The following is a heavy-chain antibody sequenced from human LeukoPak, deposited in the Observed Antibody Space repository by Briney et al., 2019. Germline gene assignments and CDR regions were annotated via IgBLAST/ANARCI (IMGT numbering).Heavy chain of an antibody. Sequence: PSETLSLTCTVSGGSISSYYWTWIRQPPGKGLEWLGYIYYSGSASYNPSLKSRVTISIDTSKNQFSLKLTSLTAADTAIYYCARAALQNWNVEDYWGQGTLVSVSP. CDR2: IYYSGSA. V-gene: IGHV4-59*01. J-gene: IGHJ4*02. D-gene: IGHD1-1*01. CDR1: GGSISSYY. CDR3: ARAALQNWNVEDY.